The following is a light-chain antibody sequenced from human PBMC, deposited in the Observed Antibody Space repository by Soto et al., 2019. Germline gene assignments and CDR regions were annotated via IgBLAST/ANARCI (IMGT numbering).Light chain of an antibody. J-gene: IGKJ2*01. CDR2: ATS. V-gene: IGKV1-39*01. CDR1: QGISDY. CDR3: QQTYSSPYT. Sequence: DIQMTQSPSSLSASVGDRVTITCRASQGISDYLNWYQQKPGKAPKLLIYATSTLQSGVPSRVSGSGFGTDFTLTISSLQPEDFATYYCQQTYSSPYTFGQGTKLEI.